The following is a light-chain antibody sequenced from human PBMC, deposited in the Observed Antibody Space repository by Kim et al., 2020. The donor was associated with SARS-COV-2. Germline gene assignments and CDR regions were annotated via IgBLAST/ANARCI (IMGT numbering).Light chain of an antibody. Sequence: GEGVTISCSGSSSNSGSNYVYWYQQLPGTAPKLLIYGNNQRPSGVPDRFSGSKSGTSASLAISGLRSEDEADYYCAAWDDSLTSWVFGGGTQLTVL. V-gene: IGLV1-47*01. CDR3: AAWDDSLTSWV. CDR1: SSNSGSNY. CDR2: GNN. J-gene: IGLJ3*02.